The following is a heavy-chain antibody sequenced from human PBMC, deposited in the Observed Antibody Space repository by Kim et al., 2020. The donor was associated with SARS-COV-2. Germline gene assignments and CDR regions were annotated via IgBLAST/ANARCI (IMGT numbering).Heavy chain of an antibody. CDR3: AKDRGSGSYYPGDLDY. CDR1: GFTFDDYA. Sequence: GGSLRLSCAASGFTFDDYAMHWVRQAPGKGLEWVSGISWNSGSIGYADSVKGRFTISRDNAKNSLYLQMNSLRAEDTALYYCAKDRGSGSYYPGDLDYWGQGTLVTVSS. D-gene: IGHD3-10*01. V-gene: IGHV3-9*01. J-gene: IGHJ4*02. CDR2: ISWNSGSI.